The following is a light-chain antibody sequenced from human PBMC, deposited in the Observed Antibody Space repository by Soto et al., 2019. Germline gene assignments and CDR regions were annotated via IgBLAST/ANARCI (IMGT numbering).Light chain of an antibody. J-gene: IGKJ4*01. Sequence: DIQLTQSPSSLSASVGDRVTITCRSSQNINTYLNWYQQRPGEPPKLLIYHASSLKSGVPSRFSGSASGTAFTLTISSLQPEDFGTYYCQQFSSYPLTFGGGTKVEIK. V-gene: IGKV1-39*01. CDR2: HAS. CDR1: QNINTY. CDR3: QQFSSYPLT.